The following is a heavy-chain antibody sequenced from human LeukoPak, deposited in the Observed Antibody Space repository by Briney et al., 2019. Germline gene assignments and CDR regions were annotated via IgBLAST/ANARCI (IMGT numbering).Heavy chain of an antibody. CDR2: ISSSGSTI. Sequence: PGGSLRLSCAASGFTFSSYSMNWVRQAPGKGLEWVSYISSSGSTIYYADSVKGRFTISRDNAKNSLYLQMNSLRAEDTAVYYCAREGVYLYYFDYWGQGTLVTVSS. CDR1: GFTFSSYS. D-gene: IGHD5/OR15-5a*01. CDR3: AREGVYLYYFDY. V-gene: IGHV3-48*04. J-gene: IGHJ4*02.